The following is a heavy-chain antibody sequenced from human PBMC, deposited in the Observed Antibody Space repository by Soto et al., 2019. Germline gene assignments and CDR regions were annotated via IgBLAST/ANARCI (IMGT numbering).Heavy chain of an antibody. Sequence: SATLSLTCTVSGGSISSYYWSWIRQPPGKGLEWIGYIYYSGSTNYNPSLKSRVTISVDTSKNQFSLNLSSVTAADTAVYYCARIPVRGGEFNYYYYYYMDVWGKGTTVTVSS. V-gene: IGHV4-59*01. D-gene: IGHD2-21*01. CDR1: GGSISSYY. J-gene: IGHJ6*03. CDR2: IYYSGST. CDR3: ARIPVRGGEFNYYYYYYMDV.